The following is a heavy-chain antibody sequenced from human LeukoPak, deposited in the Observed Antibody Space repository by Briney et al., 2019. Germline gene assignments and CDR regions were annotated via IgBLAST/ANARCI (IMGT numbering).Heavy chain of an antibody. CDR1: GYTFTDYY. CDR3: ARVGATYSGDP. V-gene: IGHV1-2*02. CDR2: INPNSGGT. D-gene: IGHD1-26*01. Sequence: ASVTVSCKASGYTFTDYYIHWVRQAPGQRLEWMGWINPNSGGTNYAQKFQGRITMTRDTSISTAYMELSRLRSDDTAVYYCARVGATYSGDPWGQGTLVTVSS. J-gene: IGHJ5*02.